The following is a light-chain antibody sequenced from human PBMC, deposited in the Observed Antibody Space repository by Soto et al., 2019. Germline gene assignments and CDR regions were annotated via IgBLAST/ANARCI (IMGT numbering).Light chain of an antibody. V-gene: IGKV3-15*01. CDR1: HSVNSH. CDR2: GES. Sequence: MMMRQSPATLSVSPWERVTLSCRTSHSVNSHVAWYQQKPGQAPRLLLYGESTRATGIPVRFSGSGFGTEFTLTISSLQSEDFAVYYCQKYKNWPLVGQGTRLEIK. J-gene: IGKJ5*01. CDR3: QKYKNWPL.